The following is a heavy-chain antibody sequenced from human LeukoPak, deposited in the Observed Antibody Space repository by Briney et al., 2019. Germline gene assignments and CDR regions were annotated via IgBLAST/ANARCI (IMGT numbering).Heavy chain of an antibody. V-gene: IGHV4-59*01. J-gene: IGHJ4*02. CDR1: GGSISSYY. CDR2: IYYTGST. D-gene: IGHD6-13*01. CDR3: ARGSRAAPGTFDY. Sequence: SETLSLTCTVSGGSISSYYWSWIRQPPGKGLEWIGYIYYTGSTDYNPSLKSRVAISVDTSKNQFSLKLSSVTAADTAVYYCARGSRAAPGTFDYWGQGTLVTVSS.